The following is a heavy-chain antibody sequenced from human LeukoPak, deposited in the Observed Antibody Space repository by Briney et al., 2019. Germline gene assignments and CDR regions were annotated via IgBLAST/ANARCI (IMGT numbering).Heavy chain of an antibody. V-gene: IGHV4-34*01. CDR1: GGSFSGYY. CDR3: ARDQSSWFDP. Sequence: PSETLSLTCAVYGGSFSGYYWSWIRQPPGKGLEWIGEINHSGSTNYNPSLKGRVTISEDTSKNQFSLKLSSVTAADTAVYYCARDQSSWFDPWGQGTLVTVSS. CDR2: INHSGST. D-gene: IGHD1-26*01. J-gene: IGHJ5*02.